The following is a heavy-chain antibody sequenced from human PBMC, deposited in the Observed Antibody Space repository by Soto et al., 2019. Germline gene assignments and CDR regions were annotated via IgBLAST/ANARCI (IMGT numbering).Heavy chain of an antibody. CDR1: GGTFNGYG. Sequence: QVQLVQSGAVVKKPGSSVEVSCKASGGTFNGYGISWVRQAPGQGLEWMGGTVPVFDTSKYAPRFQGRATITADESTSTAYRELSSVGSEDTAIYFCARGVANSGAYYTGPSAYDLWGQGTLVIVSS. D-gene: IGHD3-10*01. V-gene: IGHV1-69*01. J-gene: IGHJ3*01. CDR3: ARGVANSGAYYTGPSAYDL. CDR2: TVPVFDTS.